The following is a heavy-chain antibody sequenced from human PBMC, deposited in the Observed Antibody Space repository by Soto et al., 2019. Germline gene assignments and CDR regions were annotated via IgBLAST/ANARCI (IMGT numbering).Heavy chain of an antibody. V-gene: IGHV1-2*04. J-gene: IGHJ4*02. CDR3: ARVRRAYSSGWYFDY. CDR2: INPNSGGT. CDR1: GYTFTGYY. Sequence: EASVKVSCKASGYTFTGYYMHWVRQAPGQGLEWVGWINPNSGGTNYAQKFQGWVTMTRDTSISTAYMELSRLRSDDTAVYYCARVRRAYSSGWYFDYWGQGTLVTVCS. D-gene: IGHD6-19*01.